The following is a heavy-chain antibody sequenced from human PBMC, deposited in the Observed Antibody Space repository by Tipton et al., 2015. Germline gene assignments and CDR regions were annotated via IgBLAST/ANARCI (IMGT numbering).Heavy chain of an antibody. Sequence: LRLSCSVSSDSISKYYWSWIRQPPGKELEWIGYIQYSGSTNYNPSLKSRVTISVDTSKTQFSLSLTSVTAADTAVYYCARVPDSGFDAFDIWGQGTMVTVSS. CDR2: IQYSGST. CDR1: SDSISKYY. D-gene: IGHD5-12*01. CDR3: ARVPDSGFDAFDI. J-gene: IGHJ3*02. V-gene: IGHV4-59*01.